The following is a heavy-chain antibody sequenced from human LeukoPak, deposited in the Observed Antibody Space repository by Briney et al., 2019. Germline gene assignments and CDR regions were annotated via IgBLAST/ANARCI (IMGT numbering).Heavy chain of an antibody. CDR2: ISSSGSTI. CDR1: GFTFSSYE. V-gene: IGHV3-48*03. J-gene: IGHJ4*02. CDR3: ARDCLRSDYVWGSYSPDY. D-gene: IGHD3-16*01. Sequence: GGSLRLSCAASGFTFSSYEMNWVRQAPGKGLEWVSYISSSGSTIYYADSVKGRFTISRDNAKNSLYLQMNSLRAEDTAVYYCARDCLRSDYVWGSYSPDYWGQGTLVTVSS.